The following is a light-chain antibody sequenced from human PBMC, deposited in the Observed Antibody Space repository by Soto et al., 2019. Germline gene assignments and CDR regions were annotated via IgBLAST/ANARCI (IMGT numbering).Light chain of an antibody. CDR1: SSNIGAGYD. J-gene: IGLJ3*02. Sequence: QSVLTQPPSVSGAPGQRVTISCTGSSSNIGAGYDVHWYQQLPGTDPKLLIYGNSNRPSGVPDRFSGSKSGTSASLAITGLQDEDDADYYCQSYDSSLSGWVFGGGTKLTVL. CDR2: GNS. CDR3: QSYDSSLSGWV. V-gene: IGLV1-40*01.